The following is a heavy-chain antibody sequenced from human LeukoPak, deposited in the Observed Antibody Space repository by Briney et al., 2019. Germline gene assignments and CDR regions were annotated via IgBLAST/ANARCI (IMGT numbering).Heavy chain of an antibody. CDR2: IYDGGAT. V-gene: IGHV3-66*01. D-gene: IGHD3-22*01. Sequence: PGGSLRLSCAASGITVSRNYMSWVRQAPGKGLEWVSIIYDGGATYYADSVKGRFTISRDNSKNTLYLQMNSLRAEDTAVYYCARDYYDSSPSAYWGQGTLVTVSS. J-gene: IGHJ4*02. CDR1: GITVSRNY. CDR3: ARDYYDSSPSAY.